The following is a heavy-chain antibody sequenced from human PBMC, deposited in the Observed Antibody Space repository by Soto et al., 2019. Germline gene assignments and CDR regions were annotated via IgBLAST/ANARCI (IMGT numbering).Heavy chain of an antibody. CDR3: AKEEGHFGSYPGIAAAGKGAHYYYYGMEV. V-gene: IGHV1-46*01. CDR1: GYTFTSYY. J-gene: IGHJ6*02. Sequence: ASVKVSCKASGYTFTSYYMHWVRQAPGQGLEWMVIINPSGGSTSYAQKFQGRGTMTRVTCTSTVYMELSSLRSEDTAVYHCAKEEGHFGSYPGIAAAGKGAHYYYYGMEVSGQGPTVTVSS. CDR2: INPSGGST. D-gene: IGHD6-13*01.